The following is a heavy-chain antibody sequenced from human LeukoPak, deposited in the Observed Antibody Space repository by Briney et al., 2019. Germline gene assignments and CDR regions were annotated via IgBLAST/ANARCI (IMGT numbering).Heavy chain of an antibody. CDR1: GFTFSSYA. Sequence: GGSLRLSCAASGFTFSSYAMSWVRQAPGKGLAWASAISGSGGSTYYADSVKGRFTISRDNSKNTLYLQMNSLRAEDTAVYYCAKGPLFVVVPAAIPFDYWGQGTLVTVSS. J-gene: IGHJ4*02. V-gene: IGHV3-23*01. CDR3: AKGPLFVVVPAAIPFDY. D-gene: IGHD2-2*02. CDR2: ISGSGGST.